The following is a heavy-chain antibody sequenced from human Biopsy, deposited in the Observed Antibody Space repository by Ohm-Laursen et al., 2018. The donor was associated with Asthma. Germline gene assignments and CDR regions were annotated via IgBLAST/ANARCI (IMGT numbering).Heavy chain of an antibody. V-gene: IGHV7-4-1*02. CDR3: ARGRYRGYDFNY. D-gene: IGHD5-12*01. J-gene: IGHJ4*02. CDR2: INTNTGNP. Sequence: ASVKVSCKASGYTFTYFSIYWVRQAPGQGLEWLGRINTNTGNPTYAQAYTGRFVFSLDTSVSTAYLRISSLKADDTAVYYCARGRYRGYDFNYWGQGSLVTVSS. CDR1: GYTFTYFS.